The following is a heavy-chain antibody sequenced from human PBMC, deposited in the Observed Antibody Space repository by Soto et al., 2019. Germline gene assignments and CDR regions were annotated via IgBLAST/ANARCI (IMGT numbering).Heavy chain of an antibody. J-gene: IGHJ4*02. D-gene: IGHD3-3*01. CDR2: ISGSGGST. CDR3: AKESVFRFLECLFNPFDY. Sequence: LRLSCAASGFTFSSYAMSWVRQAPGKGLEWVSAISGSGGSTYYADSVKGRFTISRDNSKNTPYLQMNRLRAEDTAVYYCAKESVFRFLECLFNPFDYCGQGTLVPVSS. CDR1: GFTFSSYA. V-gene: IGHV3-23*01.